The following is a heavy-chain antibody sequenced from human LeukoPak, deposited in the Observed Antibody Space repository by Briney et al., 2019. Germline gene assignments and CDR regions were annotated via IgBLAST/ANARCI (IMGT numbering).Heavy chain of an antibody. Sequence: PGRSLRLSYAASGFTFDDYAMHWVRQAPGKGLEWVSGISWNSGSIGYADSVKGRFTISRDNAKNSLYLQMNSLRAEDTALYYCARSYTYLGAFDIWGQGTMVTVSS. CDR1: GFTFDDYA. V-gene: IGHV3-9*01. D-gene: IGHD1-14*01. CDR2: ISWNSGSI. J-gene: IGHJ3*02. CDR3: ARSYTYLGAFDI.